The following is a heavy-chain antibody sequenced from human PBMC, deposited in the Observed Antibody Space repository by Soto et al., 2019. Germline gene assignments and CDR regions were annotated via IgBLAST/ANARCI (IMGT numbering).Heavy chain of an antibody. J-gene: IGHJ4*02. CDR1: GGSISSGGYY. D-gene: IGHD2-2*01. CDR2: IYYSGST. CDR3: ARDRVVPAATQPYYFDY. V-gene: IGHV4-31*03. Sequence: SLTCTVSGGSISSGGYYWSWIRQHPGKGLEWIGYIYYSGSTYYSPSLKSRVTISVDTSKNQFSLKLSSVTAADTAVYYCARDRVVPAATQPYYFDYWGQGTLVTVSS.